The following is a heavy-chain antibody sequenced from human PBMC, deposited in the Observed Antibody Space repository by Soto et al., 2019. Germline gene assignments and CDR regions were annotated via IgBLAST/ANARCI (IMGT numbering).Heavy chain of an antibody. D-gene: IGHD1-26*01. J-gene: IGHJ5*02. Sequence: QVQLQESGPGLVKPSHTLSLTCTVSGGSISSGGYYWSWIRQHPGKGREWIGYIYYSRSTYYNPSLKRRVTISVDTSKNQFSLKLSSVTAADTAVYYCARGRGGSYGPPTWGWFDPWGQGTLVTVSS. CDR3: ARGRGGSYGPPTWGWFDP. CDR2: IYYSRST. V-gene: IGHV4-31*03. CDR1: GGSISSGGYY.